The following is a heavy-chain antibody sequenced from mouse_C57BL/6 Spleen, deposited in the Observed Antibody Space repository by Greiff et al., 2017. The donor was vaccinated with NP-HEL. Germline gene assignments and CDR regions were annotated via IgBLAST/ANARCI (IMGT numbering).Heavy chain of an antibody. Sequence: QVQLQQSGAELVRPGASVKLSCKASGYTFTDYYINWVKQRPGQGLEWIARIYPGSGNTYYNEKFKGKATLTAEKSSSTAYMQLSSLTSEDSAVYFCARSRGDYLDYWGQGTTLTVSS. V-gene: IGHV1-76*01. CDR2: IYPGSGNT. CDR1: GYTFTDYY. J-gene: IGHJ2*01. CDR3: ARSRGDYLDY.